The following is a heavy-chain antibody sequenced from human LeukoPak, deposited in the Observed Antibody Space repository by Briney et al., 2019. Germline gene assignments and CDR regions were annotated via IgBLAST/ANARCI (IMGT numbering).Heavy chain of an antibody. CDR2: IIPIFGTA. CDR1: GGTFSSCA. Sequence: SVKVSCKASGGTFSSCAISWVRQAPGQGLEWMGRIIPIFGTANYAQKFQGRVTITTDESTSTAYMELSSLRSEDTAVYYCAYTERGYSGYGIDYWGQGTLVTVSS. J-gene: IGHJ4*02. V-gene: IGHV1-69*05. CDR3: AYTERGYSGYGIDY. D-gene: IGHD5-12*01.